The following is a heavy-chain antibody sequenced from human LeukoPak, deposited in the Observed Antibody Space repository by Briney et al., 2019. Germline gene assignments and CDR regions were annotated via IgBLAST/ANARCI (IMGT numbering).Heavy chain of an antibody. CDR1: GFTFSSYS. J-gene: IGHJ3*02. Sequence: PGGSLRLSCAASGFTFSSYSMNWVRQAPGKGLEWVSSISSSSSYIYYADSVKGRFTISRDNAKNSLYLQMNSLRAEDTAVYYCARESGPTYDASDIWGQGTMVTVSS. CDR2: ISSSSSYI. CDR3: ARESGPTYDASDI. V-gene: IGHV3-21*01.